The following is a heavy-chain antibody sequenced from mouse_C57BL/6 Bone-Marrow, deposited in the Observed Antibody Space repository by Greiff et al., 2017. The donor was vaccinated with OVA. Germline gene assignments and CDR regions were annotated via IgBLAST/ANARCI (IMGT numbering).Heavy chain of an antibody. J-gene: IGHJ4*01. CDR2: ISDGGSYT. Sequence: DVQLVESGGGLVKPGGSLKLSCAASGFTFSSYAMSWVRQTPEKRLEWVATISDGGSYTYYPDNVKGRFTISRDNAKNNLYLQMSHLKSEDTAMYYCARISTMVTDYAMDYWGQGTSVTVSS. CDR1: GFTFSSYA. V-gene: IGHV5-4*01. CDR3: ARISTMVTDYAMDY. D-gene: IGHD2-2*01.